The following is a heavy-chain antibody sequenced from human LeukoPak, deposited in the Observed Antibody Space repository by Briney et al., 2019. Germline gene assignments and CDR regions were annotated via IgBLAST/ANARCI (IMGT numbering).Heavy chain of an antibody. CDR2: IRSKAYGGTT. Sequence: GGSLRLSCTASGFTFGDYAMSWFRQAPGKGLEWVGFIRSKAYGGTTEYAASVKGRFTISRDDSKSIAYLQMNSLKTEDTAVYYCTRDKLAVAGTYYYYGTDVWGQGTTVTVSS. CDR1: GFTFGDYA. D-gene: IGHD6-19*01. V-gene: IGHV3-49*03. J-gene: IGHJ6*02. CDR3: TRDKLAVAGTYYYYGTDV.